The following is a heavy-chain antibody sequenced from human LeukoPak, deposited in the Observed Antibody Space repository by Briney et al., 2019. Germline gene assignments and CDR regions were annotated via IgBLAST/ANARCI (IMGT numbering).Heavy chain of an antibody. Sequence: SETLSLTCAVYGGSFSGYYWSWIRQPPGKGLEWIGEINHSGSANYNPSLKSRVTISVDTSKNQFSLKLSSVTAADTAVYYCARGHRYSGSYDHWGQGTLVTVSS. CDR2: INHSGSA. D-gene: IGHD1-26*01. CDR3: ARGHRYSGSYDH. CDR1: GGSFSGYY. V-gene: IGHV4-34*01. J-gene: IGHJ4*02.